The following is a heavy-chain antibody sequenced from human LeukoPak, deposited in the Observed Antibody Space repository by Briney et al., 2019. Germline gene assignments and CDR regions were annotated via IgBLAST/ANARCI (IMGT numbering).Heavy chain of an antibody. CDR2: INPNSGGT. V-gene: IGHV1-2*02. CDR3: ATTGREDSSGWFSYYYYYYMDV. J-gene: IGHJ6*03. CDR1: GDTFTGYY. Sequence: ASVKVSCKASGDTFTGYYIHWVRQAPGQGLEWMGWINPNSGGTNYAQKFQGRVTMTRDTSISTAYMELSRLTSDDIAIYFCATTGREDSSGWFSYYYYYYMDVWGKGTTVTVSS. D-gene: IGHD6-19*01.